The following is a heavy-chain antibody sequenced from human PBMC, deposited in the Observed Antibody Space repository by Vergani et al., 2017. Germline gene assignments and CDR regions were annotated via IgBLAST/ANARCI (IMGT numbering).Heavy chain of an antibody. Sequence: QVQLVESGGGVVQPGGSLRLSCAASGFTFSSYAMHWVRQAPGKGLEWVAFIRYDGSNKKYADSVKGRFTISRDNSKKTLFLQMNSLRVEDTAVYHCAKVPYASASYFDYWGQGTLVTVSS. CDR2: IRYDGSNK. CDR3: AKVPYASASYFDY. V-gene: IGHV3-30*02. D-gene: IGHD2-2*01. CDR1: GFTFSSYA. J-gene: IGHJ4*02.